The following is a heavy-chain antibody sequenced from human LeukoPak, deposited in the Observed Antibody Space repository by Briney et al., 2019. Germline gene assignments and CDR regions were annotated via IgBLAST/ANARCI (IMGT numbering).Heavy chain of an antibody. J-gene: IGHJ4*02. Sequence: PGGSLRLSCAASGFTFNSYAMSWVRQAPGKGLEWVSGISGSGGNTYYADSVKGRFTISRDNSKNTLYLQMNSLGAEDTAVYYCAKDFRWGSGWDFDYWGQGTLVTVSS. D-gene: IGHD6-19*01. V-gene: IGHV3-23*01. CDR2: ISGSGGNT. CDR1: GFTFNSYA. CDR3: AKDFRWGSGWDFDY.